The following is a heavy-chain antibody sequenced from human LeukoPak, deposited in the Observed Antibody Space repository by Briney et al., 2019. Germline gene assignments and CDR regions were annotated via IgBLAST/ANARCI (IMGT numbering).Heavy chain of an antibody. CDR3: ASVTLVRGVYVDY. J-gene: IGHJ4*02. CDR2: IYYSGST. V-gene: IGHV4-59*06. CDR1: GGSISSYY. D-gene: IGHD3-10*01. Sequence: PSETLSLTCTVSGGSISSYYWSWIRQPPGKGLEWIGYIYYSGSTYYNPSLKSRVTISVDTSKNQFSLKLSSVTAADTAVYYCASVTLVRGVYVDYWGQGALVTVSS.